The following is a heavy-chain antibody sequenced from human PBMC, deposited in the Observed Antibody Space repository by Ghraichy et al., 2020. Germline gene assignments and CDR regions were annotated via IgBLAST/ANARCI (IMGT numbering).Heavy chain of an antibody. CDR3: ARRGGVRPIVATIRAFDY. V-gene: IGHV4-39*01. D-gene: IGHD5-12*01. J-gene: IGHJ4*02. CDR1: GGSISSSSYY. Sequence: SETLSLTCTVSGGSISSSSYYWGWIRQPPGKGLEWIGSIYYSGSTYYNPSLKSRVTISVDTSKNQFSLKLSSVTAADTAVYYCARRGGVRPIVATIRAFDYWGQGTLVTVSS. CDR2: IYYSGST.